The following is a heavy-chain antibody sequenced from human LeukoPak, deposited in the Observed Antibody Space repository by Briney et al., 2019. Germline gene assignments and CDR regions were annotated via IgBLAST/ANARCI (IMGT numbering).Heavy chain of an antibody. D-gene: IGHD3-22*01. J-gene: IGHJ4*02. V-gene: IGHV5-51*01. CDR2: IYPGDSDP. Sequence: GESLKTSCKGSGYSFTIYWIGWVRQMPGKGLEWMGIIYPGDSDPRYSPSFQGEATISADKSISNAFLQWSSLKAADTAMYYCARHPYYYDSSGYNPGDYWGQGTQVTVSS. CDR3: ARHPYYYDSSGYNPGDY. CDR1: GYSFTIYW.